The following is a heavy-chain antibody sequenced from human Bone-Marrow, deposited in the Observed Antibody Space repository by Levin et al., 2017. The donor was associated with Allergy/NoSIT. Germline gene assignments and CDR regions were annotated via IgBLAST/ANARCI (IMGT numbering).Heavy chain of an antibody. CDR3: ANYPLDYCTNSGNC. J-gene: IGHJ4*02. V-gene: IGHV4-4*02. Sequence: ASETLSLTCTVSGGSISSSTWWSWVRQSPGKGLEWIGEIYHGGRTNYNPSLKSRASMSVDKSKSQFFLKLSSVTAADTAVYYCANYPLDYCTNSGNCWGLRTLVAVSS. D-gene: IGHD2-8*01. CDR2: IYHGGRT. CDR1: GGSISSSTW.